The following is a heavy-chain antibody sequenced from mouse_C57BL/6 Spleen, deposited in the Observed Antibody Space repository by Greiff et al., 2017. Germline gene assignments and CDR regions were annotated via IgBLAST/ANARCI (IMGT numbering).Heavy chain of an antibody. V-gene: IGHV1-55*01. CDR3: ARGNDYDEGDFDY. Sequence: VQLQQPGAELVKPGASVKMSCKASGYTFTSYWITWVKQRPGQGLEWIGDIYPGSGSTHYNEKFKSKATLTVDTSSSTAYMQLSSLTSEDSAVYYGARGNDYDEGDFDYWGQGTTLTVSS. CDR2: IYPGSGST. D-gene: IGHD2-4*01. CDR1: GYTFTSYW. J-gene: IGHJ2*01.